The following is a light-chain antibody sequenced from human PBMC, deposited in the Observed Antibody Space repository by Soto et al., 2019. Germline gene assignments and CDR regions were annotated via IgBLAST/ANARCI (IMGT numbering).Light chain of an antibody. Sequence: EIVLTQSPGTLSLSPGERATLSCRASQSVSSSYLAWYQQKPGQAPRLLIYDASSRATVIPDRFSGSGSGTDFILIISRLEPEDFAVYYCQQYGSAPQTFGQGTKVEIK. V-gene: IGKV3-20*01. CDR3: QQYGSAPQT. J-gene: IGKJ1*01. CDR2: DAS. CDR1: QSVSSSY.